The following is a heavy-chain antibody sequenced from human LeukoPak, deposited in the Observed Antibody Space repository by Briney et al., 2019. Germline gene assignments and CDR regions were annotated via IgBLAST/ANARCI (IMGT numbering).Heavy chain of an antibody. CDR3: AKDRYYDSSVED. CDR1: GFTFDTYG. D-gene: IGHD3-22*01. Sequence: PGGSLRLSCAASGFTFDTYGMSWVRQAPGKGLEWVSSISNIGDSTFHADSVKGRFTISRDNSKNTLYLQMNSLRAEDTAVYYCAKDRYYDSSVEDWGQGTLVTVSS. CDR2: ISNIGDST. J-gene: IGHJ4*02. V-gene: IGHV3-23*01.